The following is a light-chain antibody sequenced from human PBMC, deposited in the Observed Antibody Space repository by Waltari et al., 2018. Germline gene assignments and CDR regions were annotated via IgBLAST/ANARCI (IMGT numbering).Light chain of an antibody. J-gene: IGLJ2*01. CDR2: DCY. V-gene: IGLV2-11*01. Sequence: QSALTQPRSVSGSPGQSVTISCTGTNSDVGGYYFVSLFQQYPGKAPKLIIYDCYKRPPGVPDRFSGSKSGKTASLSICGLRNEDEADFYCCSYAGADASVLFGGGTTLTVL. CDR3: CSYAGADASVL. CDR1: NSDVGGYYF.